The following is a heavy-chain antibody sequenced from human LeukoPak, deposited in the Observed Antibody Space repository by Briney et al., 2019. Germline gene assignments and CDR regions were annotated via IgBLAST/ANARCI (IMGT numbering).Heavy chain of an antibody. J-gene: IGHJ4*02. Sequence: PGGSLRLSCAAFGFTFSSYSMNWVRQAPGKGLEWVSSISSSSSYIYYADSVKGRFTISRDNAKNSLYLQMNSLRAEDTAVYYCASQAFPFDYWGQGTLVTVSS. V-gene: IGHV3-21*01. CDR2: ISSSSSYI. CDR3: ASQAFPFDY. CDR1: GFTFSSYS.